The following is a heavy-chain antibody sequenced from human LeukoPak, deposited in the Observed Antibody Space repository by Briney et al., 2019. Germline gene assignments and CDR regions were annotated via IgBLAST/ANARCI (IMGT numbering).Heavy chain of an antibody. Sequence: ASVKVSCKASGYTFTSYYMHWVRQAPGQGLEWMGVINPSGGSTSYAQKFQGRVTITADKSTSTAYMELSSLRSEDTAVYYCARQSFVVGATSGGFDYWGQGTLVTVSS. CDR2: INPSGGST. CDR1: GYTFTSYY. J-gene: IGHJ4*02. V-gene: IGHV1-46*01. CDR3: ARQSFVVGATSGGFDY. D-gene: IGHD1-26*01.